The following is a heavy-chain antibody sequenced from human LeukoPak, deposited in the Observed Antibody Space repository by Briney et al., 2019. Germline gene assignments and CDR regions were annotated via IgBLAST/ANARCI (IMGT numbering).Heavy chain of an antibody. CDR2: ISSSSSYI. V-gene: IGHV3-21*01. D-gene: IGHD2-2*01. CDR1: GFTFSSYS. J-gene: IGHJ3*02. CDR3: AREGHCSSTSCYDAFDI. Sequence: PGGSLRLSCAASGFTFSSYSMNWVRQAPGKGLEWVSSISSSSSYIYYADSVKGRFTISRDNAKNSLYLQMNSLRAEDTAVYYCAREGHCSSTSCYDAFDIWGQGTMVTVSS.